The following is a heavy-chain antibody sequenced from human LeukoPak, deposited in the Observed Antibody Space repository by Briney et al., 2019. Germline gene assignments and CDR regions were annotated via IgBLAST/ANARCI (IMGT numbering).Heavy chain of an antibody. Sequence: QSGGSLRLSCAASGFTFSNYAMSWVRQAPGEGLEWVSAILGSGGNTYYADSVKGRFTVSRDNSKSTLYLQMNSLRAEDAALYYCAKWGDYDVLTGYYVPDYWGQGTLVTVSS. CDR3: AKWGDYDVLTGYYVPDY. CDR1: GFTFSNYA. V-gene: IGHV3-23*01. J-gene: IGHJ4*02. CDR2: ILGSGGNT. D-gene: IGHD3-9*01.